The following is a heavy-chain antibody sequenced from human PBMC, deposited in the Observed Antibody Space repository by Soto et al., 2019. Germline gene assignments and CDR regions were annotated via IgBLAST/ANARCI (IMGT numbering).Heavy chain of an antibody. CDR3: ANGVAPGYYYMDV. CDR1: GITFSSYA. Sequence: GGSLRLSCAASGITFSSYAMSWVRQAPGKGLEWVSAISGSGGSTYYADSVKGRFTISRDNSKNTLYLQMNSLRAEDTAVYYCANGVAPGYYYMDVWGKGTTVTVSS. J-gene: IGHJ6*03. D-gene: IGHD3-16*01. CDR2: ISGSGGST. V-gene: IGHV3-23*01.